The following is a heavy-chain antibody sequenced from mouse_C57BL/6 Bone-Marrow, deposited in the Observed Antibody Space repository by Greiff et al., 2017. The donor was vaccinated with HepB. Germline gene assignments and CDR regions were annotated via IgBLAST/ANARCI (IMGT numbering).Heavy chain of an antibody. J-gene: IGHJ3*01. Sequence: QVQLQQPGAELVKPGASVKLSCKASGYTFTSYWMQWVKQRPGQGLEWIGEIDPSDSYTNYNQKFKGKATLTVDTSSSTAYMQLSSLTSEDSAVYYCGRGYDGFAYWGQGTLVTVSA. CDR1: GYTFTSYW. V-gene: IGHV1-50*01. CDR3: GRGYDGFAY. CDR2: IDPSDSYT. D-gene: IGHD2-2*01.